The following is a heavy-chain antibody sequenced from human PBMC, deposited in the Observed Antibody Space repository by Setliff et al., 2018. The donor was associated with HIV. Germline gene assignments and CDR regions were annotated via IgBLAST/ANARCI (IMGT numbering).Heavy chain of an antibody. CDR1: GDTFSNYA. Sequence: SVKVSCKASGDTFSNYATAWVRQAPGQGLEWMGGINPLFGTTNYAHNFQGRLTITTDQIMSTAYMELTSLRSEDTAVYYCASGSGYCNKGDCYIGVHRTPDKYYFDSWGQGTLVTV. CDR3: ASGSGYCNKGDCYIGVHRTPDKYYFDS. CDR2: INPLFGTT. D-gene: IGHD2-8*01. J-gene: IGHJ4*02. V-gene: IGHV1-69*05.